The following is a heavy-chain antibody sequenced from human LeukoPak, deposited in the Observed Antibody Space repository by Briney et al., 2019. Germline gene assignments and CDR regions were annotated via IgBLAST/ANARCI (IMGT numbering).Heavy chain of an antibody. D-gene: IGHD1-26*01. V-gene: IGHV5-51*01. CDR1: GYSFTSYW. CDR2: IYPGDSDT. Sequence: EESLKISCKGSGYSFTSYWIGWVRQMPGKGLEWMGIIYPGDSDTRYSPSFQGQVTISADKSISTAYLQWSSLKASDTAMYYCARHPIEGATQSWFDPWGQGTLVTVSS. CDR3: ARHPIEGATQSWFDP. J-gene: IGHJ5*02.